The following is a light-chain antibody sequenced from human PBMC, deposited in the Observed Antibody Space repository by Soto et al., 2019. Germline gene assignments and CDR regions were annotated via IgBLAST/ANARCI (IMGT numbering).Light chain of an antibody. CDR2: SAS. J-gene: IGKJ2*02. Sequence: DIVLTQSPGTLSLSPRDRATLSCRASQSVRSSYLAWYQQKPGQAPRLLIYSASSRATGIPDRFSGSGSGTDFTLTIRRLEPEDFAVYYCQQYGISPGTFGQGTKLEIK. CDR1: QSVRSSY. V-gene: IGKV3-20*01. CDR3: QQYGISPGT.